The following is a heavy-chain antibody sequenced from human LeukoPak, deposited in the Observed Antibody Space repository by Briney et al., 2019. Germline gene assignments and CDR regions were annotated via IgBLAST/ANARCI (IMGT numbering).Heavy chain of an antibody. CDR3: ARGSKGRDSSSWSYPYYYYYYGMDV. CDR2: INHSGST. CDR1: GGSISSGGYY. Sequence: PSETLSLTCTVSGGSISSGGYYWSWIRQPPGKGLEWIGEINHSGSTNYNPSLKSRVTISVDTSKNQFSLKLSSVTAADTAVYYCARGSKGRDSSSWSYPYYYYYYGMDVWGQGTTVTVSS. J-gene: IGHJ6*02. D-gene: IGHD6-13*01. V-gene: IGHV4-39*07.